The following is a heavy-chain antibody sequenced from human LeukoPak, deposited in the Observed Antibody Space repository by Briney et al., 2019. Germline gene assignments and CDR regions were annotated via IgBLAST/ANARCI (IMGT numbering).Heavy chain of an antibody. J-gene: IGHJ4*02. CDR2: INHSGST. Sequence: PSETLSLTCAVYGGSFSGYYWSWIRQPPGKGLEWIGEINHSGSTNYNPSLKSRVTISVDTSKNQFSLKLSSVTAADTAVYYCARSRNCGGDCYQHLTFDYWGQGTLVTVSS. CDR3: ARSRNCGGDCYQHLTFDY. V-gene: IGHV4-34*01. CDR1: GGSFSGYY. D-gene: IGHD2-21*02.